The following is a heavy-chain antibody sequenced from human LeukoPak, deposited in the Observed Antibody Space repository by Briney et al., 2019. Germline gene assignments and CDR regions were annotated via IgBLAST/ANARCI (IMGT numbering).Heavy chain of an antibody. D-gene: IGHD4-23*01. CDR1: GFTFSSYA. V-gene: IGHV3-23*01. CDR2: ISSSGGST. Sequence: GGSLRLSCAASGFTFSSYAMSWVRQAPGKGLEWVSAISSSGGSTYYADSVKGRFTISRDNSKNTLYLQMNSLRAEDTAVYYCARDYGGTYYFDYWGQGTLVTVSS. J-gene: IGHJ4*02. CDR3: ARDYGGTYYFDY.